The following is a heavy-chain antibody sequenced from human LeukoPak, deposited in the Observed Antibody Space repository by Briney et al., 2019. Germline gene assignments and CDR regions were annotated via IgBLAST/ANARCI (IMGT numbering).Heavy chain of an antibody. Sequence: GGSLRLSCAASGFTFSFHSMSWVRQAPGKGLEWVSFIYSGGSTYYADSVKGRFTISRDNSKNTLYLQMNSLRAEDTAVYYCARATVTTPNFDYWGQGTLVTVSS. CDR3: ARATVTTPNFDY. V-gene: IGHV3-53*01. CDR2: IYSGGST. J-gene: IGHJ4*02. CDR1: GFTFSFHS. D-gene: IGHD4-11*01.